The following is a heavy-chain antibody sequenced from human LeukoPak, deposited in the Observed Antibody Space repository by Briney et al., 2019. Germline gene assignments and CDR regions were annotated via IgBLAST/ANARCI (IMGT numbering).Heavy chain of an antibody. CDR3: AKDAAGPEY. CDR2: ISAGGGST. D-gene: IGHD6-13*01. CDR1: GIPFSDYY. J-gene: IGHJ4*02. V-gene: IGHV3-23*01. Sequence: GGSLRLSCVVSGIPFSDYYMNWIRQAPGKGLFWVSGISAGGGSTYYADSVKGRFTISRDNSRNTLYLQMNSLRAEDTAVYYCAKDAAGPEYWGQGTLVTVSS.